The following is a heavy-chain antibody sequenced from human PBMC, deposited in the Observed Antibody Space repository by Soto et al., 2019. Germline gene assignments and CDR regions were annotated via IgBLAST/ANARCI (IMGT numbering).Heavy chain of an antibody. D-gene: IGHD2-15*01. CDR3: VRGVRITDY. J-gene: IGHJ4*02. CDR2: IYYSGST. Sequence: PSETLSLTCTVSGGSISSYYWSWIRQPPGKGLEWIGYIYYSGSTNYNPSLKSRVTISVDASKNQFSLKLNSVTAADTAVYYCVRGVRITDYWGQGTLVTVSS. V-gene: IGHV4-59*01. CDR1: GGSISSYY.